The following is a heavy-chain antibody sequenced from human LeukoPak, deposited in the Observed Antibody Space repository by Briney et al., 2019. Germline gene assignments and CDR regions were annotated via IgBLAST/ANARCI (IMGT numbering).Heavy chain of an antibody. CDR2: ISGSGTST. CDR3: SKDGVDYDFWSGYFHVDY. D-gene: IGHD3-3*01. J-gene: IGHJ4*02. Sequence: GGSLRLSCAASGFTLNIFPMAWVRQAPGKGLEWVSAISGSGTSTYYADSVKGRFTISRDNSKNTLYVQMNSLRAEDTAVYYCSKDGVDYDFWSGYFHVDYWGQGILVTVSS. V-gene: IGHV3-23*01. CDR1: GFTLNIFP.